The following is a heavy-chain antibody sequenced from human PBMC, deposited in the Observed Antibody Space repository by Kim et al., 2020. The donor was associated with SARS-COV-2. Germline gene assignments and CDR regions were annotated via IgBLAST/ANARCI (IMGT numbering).Heavy chain of an antibody. D-gene: IGHD3-3*01. J-gene: IGHJ4*02. Sequence: YADSVKGRFTISRDNSKNTLYLQMNSLRAEDTAVYYCATEYDFWSGYLDYWGQGTLVTVSS. CDR3: ATEYDFWSGYLDY. V-gene: IGHV3-30*02.